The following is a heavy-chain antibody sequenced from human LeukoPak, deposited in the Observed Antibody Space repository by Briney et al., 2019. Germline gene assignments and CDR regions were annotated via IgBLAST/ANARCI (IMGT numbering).Heavy chain of an antibody. CDR3: ARNRFRAVAGDY. CDR1: GGSISSYY. J-gene: IGHJ4*02. CDR2: IYYSGST. V-gene: IGHV4-59*12. Sequence: SETLSLTCTVSGGSISSYYWSWIRQPPGKGLEWIGYIYYSGSTNYNPSLKSRVTISVDTSKNQFSLKLSSVTAADTAVYYCARNRFRAVAGDYWGQGTLVTVSS. D-gene: IGHD6-19*01.